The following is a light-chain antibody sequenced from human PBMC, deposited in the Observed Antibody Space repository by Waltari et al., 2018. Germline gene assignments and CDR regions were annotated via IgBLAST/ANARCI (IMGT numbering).Light chain of an antibody. CDR3: SSYISSDIPVV. Sequence: QSALTQPASVSGSPGQSLTIPCTAPSSDIGSYNLFSSYQQYPSKVPKLIIYHVNNRPSGVSNRFSGSKSGDTASLTISGLQAEDEADYYCSSYISSDIPVVFGGGTKLTVL. CDR1: SSDIGSYNL. J-gene: IGLJ2*01. V-gene: IGLV2-14*03. CDR2: HVN.